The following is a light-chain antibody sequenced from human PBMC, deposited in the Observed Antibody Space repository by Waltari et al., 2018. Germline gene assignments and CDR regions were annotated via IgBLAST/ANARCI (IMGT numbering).Light chain of an antibody. V-gene: IGLV3-1*01. CDR3: QAWDISTVV. CDR1: GLGDKY. CDR2: QDK. Sequence: SYELSQSPSVSVSPRETANITCSGDGLGDKYVSWYQQKPGQSPGLGIYQDKNRPSGIPDRFSGSNSGNTATLTIAGTQALDEADYYCQAWDISTVVFGGGTKLTVL. J-gene: IGLJ3*02.